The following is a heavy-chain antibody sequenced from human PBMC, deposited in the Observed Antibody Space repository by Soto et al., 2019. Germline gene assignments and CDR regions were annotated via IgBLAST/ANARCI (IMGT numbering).Heavy chain of an antibody. D-gene: IGHD2-8*01. V-gene: IGHV3-13*01. CDR3: ARDGRYCTNGVCSGNMDV. CDR2: IGTAGDT. Sequence: GGSLRLSCAASGFTFSSYDMHWVRQATGKGLEWVSAIGTAGDTYYPGSVKGRFTISRENAKNSLYLQMNSLRAGDTAVYYCARDGRYCTNGVCSGNMDVWGKGTTVTVSS. J-gene: IGHJ6*03. CDR1: GFTFSSYD.